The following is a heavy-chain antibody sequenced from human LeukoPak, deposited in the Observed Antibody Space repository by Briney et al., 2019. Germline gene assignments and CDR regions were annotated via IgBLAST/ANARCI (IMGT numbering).Heavy chain of an antibody. CDR3: ASQPSGSYYDAYDY. CDR1: GFTFSSFA. J-gene: IGHJ4*02. CDR2: ISASGGST. D-gene: IGHD1-26*01. V-gene: IGHV3-23*01. Sequence: GGSLRLSCAASGFTFSSFATSWVRQAPGKGLEWVSGISASGGSTCYADSVKGRFTISRDNSKNTLFLQMNSLRAEDTAVYYCASQPSGSYYDAYDYWGQGTLVTVSS.